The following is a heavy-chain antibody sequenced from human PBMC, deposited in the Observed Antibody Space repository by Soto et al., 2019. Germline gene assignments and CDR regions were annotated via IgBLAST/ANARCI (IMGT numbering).Heavy chain of an antibody. D-gene: IGHD6-6*01. Sequence: VQLVESGGGLVQPGGSLRLSCAASGFTFSSYSMNWVRQAPGKGLEWVSYISSSSSTIYYADSVKGRFTISRDNAKNSLYLQMNSLRAEDTAVYYCARSIEYSSPPLYYYYMDVWGKGTTVTVSS. CDR2: ISSSSSTI. J-gene: IGHJ6*03. CDR3: ARSIEYSSPPLYYYYMDV. V-gene: IGHV3-48*01. CDR1: GFTFSSYS.